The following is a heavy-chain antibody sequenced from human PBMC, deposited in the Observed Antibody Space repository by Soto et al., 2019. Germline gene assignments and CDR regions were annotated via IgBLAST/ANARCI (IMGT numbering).Heavy chain of an antibody. V-gene: IGHV3-7*01. D-gene: IGHD1-20*01. Sequence: EVQLVESEGGLVQPGGSLRISCAASEFTFDKYYMTWVRQAPGKGPEWVANIKPDGSEQYYVDSVKGRFTISRDNANNSLYLQMNSLRAEDTAVYFCARGNWNYYYGFDVWGQGTTVTVSS. CDR1: EFTFDKYY. J-gene: IGHJ6*02. CDR3: ARGNWNYYYGFDV. CDR2: IKPDGSEQ.